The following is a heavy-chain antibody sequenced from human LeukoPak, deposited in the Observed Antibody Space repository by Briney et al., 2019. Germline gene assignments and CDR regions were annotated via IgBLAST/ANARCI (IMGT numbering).Heavy chain of an antibody. CDR3: ARGGTTVVTRLPDAFDI. Sequence: SETLSLTCTVSGGSISTYYWSWIRQPPGKGLEWIGYIYYSGSTNYNPSLKSRVTISVDTSKNQFSLKLSSVTAADTALYYCARGGTTVVTRLPDAFDIWGQGTMVTVSS. J-gene: IGHJ3*02. D-gene: IGHD4-23*01. CDR1: GGSISTYY. CDR2: IYYSGST. V-gene: IGHV4-59*01.